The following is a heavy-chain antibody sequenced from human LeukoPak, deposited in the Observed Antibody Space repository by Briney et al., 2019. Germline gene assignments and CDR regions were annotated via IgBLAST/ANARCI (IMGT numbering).Heavy chain of an antibody. J-gene: IGHJ6*03. D-gene: IGHD3-10*01. CDR2: ILYDGSNK. CDR3: AKASGMVRAEDYMDV. V-gene: IGHV3-30*18. CDR1: GFTFSSYG. Sequence: PGGSLRLSCAASGFTFSSYGMHWVRQAPGKGLEWVAVILYDGSNKYYADSVKGRFTISRDNSKNTLYLQMNSLRAEDTAVYYCAKASGMVRAEDYMDVWGKGTTVTVSS.